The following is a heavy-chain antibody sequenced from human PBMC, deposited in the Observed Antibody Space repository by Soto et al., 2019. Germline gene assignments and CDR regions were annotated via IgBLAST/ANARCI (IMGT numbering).Heavy chain of an antibody. Sequence: GGSLRLSCVASGFTFSSYGMNWVRQAPGKGLEWVSGFGGSGGSTNYADSVKGRFTISRDNSKNTLNLQMNSLRAEDTAVYYCAKDFGYGVVRLFDSWGQGNLVTVSS. D-gene: IGHD2-8*01. CDR3: AKDFGYGVVRLFDS. J-gene: IGHJ5*01. CDR1: GFTFSSYG. V-gene: IGHV3-23*01. CDR2: FGGSGGST.